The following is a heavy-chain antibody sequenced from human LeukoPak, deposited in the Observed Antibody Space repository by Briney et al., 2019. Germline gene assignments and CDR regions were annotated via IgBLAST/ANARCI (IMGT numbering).Heavy chain of an antibody. V-gene: IGHV3-33*01. CDR1: GFTFSSYG. CDR2: IWYDGSNK. J-gene: IGHJ6*02. D-gene: IGHD4-17*01. Sequence: PGGSLRLSCAASGFTFSSYGMHWVRQAPGKGLEWVAVIWYDGSNKYYADSVKGRFTISRDNSKNTLYLQMNSLRAEDTAVYYCARELGDYHYYYYGMDVWGQGTTVTVSS. CDR3: ARELGDYHYYYYGMDV.